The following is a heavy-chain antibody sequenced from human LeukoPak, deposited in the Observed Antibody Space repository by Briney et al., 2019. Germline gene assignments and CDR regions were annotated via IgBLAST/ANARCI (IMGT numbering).Heavy chain of an antibody. CDR1: GFTFSSYS. CDR3: PRDGFLDDDYVWGSYRNVDYYAMDV. D-gene: IGHD3-16*02. Sequence: GGSLRLSCAASGFTFSSYSMKWVRQAPGKGLEWVSSISSSSSHIYYADSVKGLFTISRDNAKNSLYLQMNSMSAEDTAVYYCPRDGFLDDDYVWGSYRNVDYYAMDVWGQGTTVTVSS. CDR2: ISSSSSHI. V-gene: IGHV3-21*01. J-gene: IGHJ6*02.